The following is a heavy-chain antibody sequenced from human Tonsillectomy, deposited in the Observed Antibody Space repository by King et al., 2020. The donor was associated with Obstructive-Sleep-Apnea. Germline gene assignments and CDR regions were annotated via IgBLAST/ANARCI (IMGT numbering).Heavy chain of an antibody. D-gene: IGHD6-19*01. Sequence: QLVQSGGGLVQPGRSLRLSCTASGFTFPDYTLSWFRQAPGKGLEWVGFIRTKVYGGTAEYAASVKGRFTISRHDSKSIAYLQMNSLKTEDTALYYCTRDGSGWPRDAFDIWGQGTMVNVSS. V-gene: IGHV3-49*03. CDR1: GFTFPDYT. CDR2: IRTKVYGGTA. J-gene: IGHJ3*02. CDR3: TRDGSGWPRDAFDI.